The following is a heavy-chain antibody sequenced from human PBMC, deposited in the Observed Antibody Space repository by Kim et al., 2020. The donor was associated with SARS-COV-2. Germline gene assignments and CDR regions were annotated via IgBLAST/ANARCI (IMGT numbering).Heavy chain of an antibody. Sequence: YYADSVKGRFTISRDNAKNSLYLQMNGRRDEDTAVYYCAREPRGASAFDIWGQGTMVTVSS. J-gene: IGHJ3*02. CDR3: AREPRGASAFDI. V-gene: IGHV3-48*02. D-gene: IGHD3-10*01.